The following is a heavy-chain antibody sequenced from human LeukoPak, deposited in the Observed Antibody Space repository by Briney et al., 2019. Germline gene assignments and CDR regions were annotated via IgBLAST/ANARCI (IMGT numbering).Heavy chain of an antibody. CDR2: IYTSGST. CDR3: ARYEQQLVGCLDL. CDR1: GGSISSSSYY. V-gene: IGHV4-61*02. Sequence: TLSLTCTVSGGSISSSSYYWSWIRQPAGKGLEWIGRIYTSGSTNYNPSLKSRVTMSVDTSKNQFSLKLSSVTAADTAVYYCARYEQQLVGCLDLWGRGTLVTASS. J-gene: IGHJ2*01. D-gene: IGHD6-13*01.